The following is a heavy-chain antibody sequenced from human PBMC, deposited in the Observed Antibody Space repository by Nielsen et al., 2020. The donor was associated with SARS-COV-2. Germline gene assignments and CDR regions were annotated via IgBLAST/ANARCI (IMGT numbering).Heavy chain of an antibody. V-gene: IGHV4-59*01. CDR3: ARNRWFGESRYGMDV. Sequence: SETLSLTCTVSGDSISSYCWSWIRQPPGKGLEWIGDICYSGNTNYNPSLKSRVTISVDTSKNQFSLKLSSVTAADTAVYSCARNRWFGESRYGMDVWGQGTTVTVSS. J-gene: IGHJ6*02. D-gene: IGHD3-10*01. CDR1: GDSISSYC. CDR2: ICYSGNT.